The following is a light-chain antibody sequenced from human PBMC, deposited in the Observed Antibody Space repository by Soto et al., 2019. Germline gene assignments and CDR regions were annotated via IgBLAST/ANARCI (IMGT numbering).Light chain of an antibody. V-gene: IGLV1-44*01. CDR2: SDN. Sequence: QAVVTQPPSASGTPGQRVTISCSGSSSNIGTNTVIWYQQLPGAAPKLLIYSDNQRPSGVPGRFSGSKSGTSASLAISGLQSEDEAYYYCAAWDGSLVVFGGGTKLTVL. CDR1: SSNIGTNT. J-gene: IGLJ2*01. CDR3: AAWDGSLVV.